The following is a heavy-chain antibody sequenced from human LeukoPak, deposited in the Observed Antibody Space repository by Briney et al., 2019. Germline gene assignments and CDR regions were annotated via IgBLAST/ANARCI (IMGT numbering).Heavy chain of an antibody. CDR3: ARDRGITMVRGVPSGFDY. J-gene: IGHJ4*02. V-gene: IGHV4-59*01. CDR1: GGSISSYY. CDR2: IYYSGST. Sequence: PSETLSLTCTVSGGSISSYYWSWIRQPPGKGLEWIGYIYYSGSTNYNPPLKSRVTISVDTSKNQFSLKLSSVTAADTAVYYCARDRGITMVRGVPSGFDYWGQGTLVTVSS. D-gene: IGHD3-10*01.